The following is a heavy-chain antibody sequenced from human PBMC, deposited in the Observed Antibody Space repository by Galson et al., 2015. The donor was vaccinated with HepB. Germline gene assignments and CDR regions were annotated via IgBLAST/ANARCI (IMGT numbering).Heavy chain of an antibody. V-gene: IGHV3-43*01. J-gene: IGHJ4*02. CDR1: GFTFSTYA. Sequence: SLRLSCAASGFTFSTYAMNWVRQAPGKGLEWVSLISWDGGSTYYADSVKGRFTISRDNSKNSLYLQMNSLRTEDTALYYCAKDIWAAAVAGLPGGYWGQGTLVTVSS. D-gene: IGHD6-19*01. CDR2: ISWDGGST. CDR3: AKDIWAAAVAGLPGGY.